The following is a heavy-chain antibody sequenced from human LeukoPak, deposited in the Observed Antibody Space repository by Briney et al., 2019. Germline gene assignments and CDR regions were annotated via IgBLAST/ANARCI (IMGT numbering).Heavy chain of an antibody. V-gene: IGHV4-34*01. CDR1: GGSFSGYY. D-gene: IGHD3-3*01. CDR2: INHSGST. CDR3: ARVVLDYDFWSGYPNPYYYYMDV. Sequence: SETLSLTCAVYGGSFSGYYWSWIRQPPGKGLEWIGEINHSGSTNYNPSLKSRVTTSVDTSKNQFSLKLSSVTAADTAVYYCARVVLDYDFWSGYPNPYYYYMDVWGKGTTVTVSS. J-gene: IGHJ6*03.